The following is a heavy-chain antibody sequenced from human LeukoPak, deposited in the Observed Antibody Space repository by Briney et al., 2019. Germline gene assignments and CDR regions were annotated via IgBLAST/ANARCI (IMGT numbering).Heavy chain of an antibody. Sequence: EGSLRLSCAASGFTFSSYAMSWVRKAPGKGLEWVSAISGSGGSTYYADSVKGRFTISRDNSKNTLYLQMNSLRAEDTAVYYCAKDRGYGGSAYFDYWGQGTLVTVSS. CDR1: GFTFSSYA. V-gene: IGHV3-23*01. J-gene: IGHJ4*02. CDR2: ISGSGGST. D-gene: IGHD4-23*01. CDR3: AKDRGYGGSAYFDY.